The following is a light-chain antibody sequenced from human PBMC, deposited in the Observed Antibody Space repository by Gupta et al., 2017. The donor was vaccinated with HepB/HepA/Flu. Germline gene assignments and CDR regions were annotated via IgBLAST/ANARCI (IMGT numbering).Light chain of an antibody. CDR1: QSISSY. V-gene: IGKV1-39*01. CDR3: QLSDRIPRT. J-gene: IGKJ2*01. Sequence: DIQMNQSPSSLSASVGDRVTITCRASQSISSYLNWYQQKPGKAPKLLIYTASTVQSGVPSRFSGSGSGTDFTLSIISLQPEDIATYYCQLSDRIPRTFGQGTTVEIK. CDR2: TAS.